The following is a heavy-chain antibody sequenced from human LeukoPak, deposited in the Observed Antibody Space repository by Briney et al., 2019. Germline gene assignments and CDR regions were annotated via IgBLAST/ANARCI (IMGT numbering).Heavy chain of an antibody. V-gene: IGHV4-4*02. J-gene: IGHJ4*02. Sequence: SETLSLTCAVSGGSISSSNWWSWVRQPPGKGLEWIGEIYHSGSTNYNPSLKSRVTISVDTSKNQFSLKLSSVTAADTAVYYCARDSSSWPGVFDYWGQGTLVTVSS. CDR2: IYHSGST. CDR1: GGSISSSNW. D-gene: IGHD6-13*01. CDR3: ARDSSSWPGVFDY.